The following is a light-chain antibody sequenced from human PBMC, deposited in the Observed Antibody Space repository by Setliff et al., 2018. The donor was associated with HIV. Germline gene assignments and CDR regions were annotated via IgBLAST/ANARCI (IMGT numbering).Light chain of an antibody. J-gene: IGLJ1*01. CDR2: QAS. CDR1: SGDVGRYNL. V-gene: IGLV2-23*01. CDR3: CSNTGSNTYV. Sequence: QSALAQPASVSGSPGQSITISCTGTSGDVGRYNLVSWYQQQPGKPPKLMIYQASKRPSGVSNRFSGSKSGNTASLTTSGLQAEDEADYYCCSNTGSNTYVFGTGTKV.